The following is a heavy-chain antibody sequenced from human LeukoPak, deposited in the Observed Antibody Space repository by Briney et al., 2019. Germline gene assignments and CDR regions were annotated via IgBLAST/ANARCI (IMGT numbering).Heavy chain of an antibody. V-gene: IGHV1-2*02. CDR1: GYTFTGYY. CDR2: INPNSGGT. CDR3: ARDLTARGSSGDY. Sequence: ASVKVSCKASGYTFTGYYMHWVRQAPGQGLEWMGWINPNSGGTNYAQKFQGRATMTRDTSISTAYMELSRLRSDDTAVYYCARDLTARGSSGDYWGQGTLVTVSS. D-gene: IGHD1-26*01. J-gene: IGHJ4*02.